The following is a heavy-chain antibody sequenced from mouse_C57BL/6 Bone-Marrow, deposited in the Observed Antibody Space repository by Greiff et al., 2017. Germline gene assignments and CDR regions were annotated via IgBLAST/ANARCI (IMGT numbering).Heavy chain of an antibody. D-gene: IGHD1-1*01. CDR3: SRQVTTVLATKYFDV. V-gene: IGHV5-9*01. CDR2: ISGGGGNT. J-gene: IGHJ1*03. CDR1: GFTFSSYT. Sequence: DVMLVESGGGLVKPGGSLKLSCAASGFTFSSYTMSWVRQTPEKRLQWVAAISGGGGNTYYPDSVKGRFTISKDNDKNILYLQMSSLRSEDTALYYCSRQVTTVLATKYFDVWGTGTTGTVSS.